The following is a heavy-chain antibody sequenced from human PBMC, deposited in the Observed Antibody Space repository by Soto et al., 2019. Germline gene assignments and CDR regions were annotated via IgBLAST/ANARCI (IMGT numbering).Heavy chain of an antibody. CDR2: IYYSGST. V-gene: IGHV4-31*03. D-gene: IGHD3-3*01. CDR3: ARSYYDFWSGYYSDYYYGMDV. J-gene: IGHJ6*02. CDR1: GGSISSGGYY. Sequence: QVQLQESGPGLVKPSQTLSLTCTVSGGSISSGGYYWSWIRQHPGKGLEWIGYIYYSGSTYYNPSRKIRVTISVDTSKNPFSLKLSSVTAAATAVYYCARSYYDFWSGYYSDYYYGMDVWGQGTTVTASS.